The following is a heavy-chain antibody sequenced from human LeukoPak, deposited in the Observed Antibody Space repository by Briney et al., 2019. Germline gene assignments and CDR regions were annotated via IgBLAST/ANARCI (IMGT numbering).Heavy chain of an antibody. V-gene: IGHV3-7*01. D-gene: IGHD6-13*01. CDR3: ARDGAAAGTGYYYGMDV. Sequence: GGSLTLSCAASGFTFSSYWMSWVRQAPGKGLEWVANIKQDGSEKYYVDSVKGRFTISRDNAKNSLYLQMNSLRAEDTAVYYCARDGAAAGTGYYYGMDVWGQGTTVTVSS. CDR2: IKQDGSEK. CDR1: GFTFSSYW. J-gene: IGHJ6*02.